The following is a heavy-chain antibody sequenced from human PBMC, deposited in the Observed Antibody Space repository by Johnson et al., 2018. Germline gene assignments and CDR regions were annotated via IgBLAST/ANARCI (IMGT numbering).Heavy chain of an antibody. CDR1: GFTFSDHY. CDR2: MSRRGSNI. CDR3: AREMYGRSEYGMDV. Sequence: VQLVETGGGLVKPGGSLRLSCIASGFTFSDHYMSWSRQAPGKGLEWVSYMSRRGSNIYYADSVKGRFTISRDNAKNSLFLQMDSLTVEDTGVYYCAREMYGRSEYGMDVWGRGTTVTVSS. J-gene: IGHJ6*02. D-gene: IGHD2-8*01. V-gene: IGHV3-11*01.